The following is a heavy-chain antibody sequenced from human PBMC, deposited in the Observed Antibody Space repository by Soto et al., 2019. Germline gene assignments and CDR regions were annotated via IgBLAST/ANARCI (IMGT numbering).Heavy chain of an antibody. V-gene: IGHV3-30*18. J-gene: IGHJ4*02. Sequence: PGGSLRLSCAASGFTFSGYGMHWVRQAPGKGLEWVAVMSYDGTNKDYADSVKGRFTISRDNSKSTLYLQMNSLRAEDTAVYYCAKSPNYYDSSGYLSLWGQGTLVTVSS. CDR1: GFTFSGYG. D-gene: IGHD3-22*01. CDR3: AKSPNYYDSSGYLSL. CDR2: MSYDGTNK.